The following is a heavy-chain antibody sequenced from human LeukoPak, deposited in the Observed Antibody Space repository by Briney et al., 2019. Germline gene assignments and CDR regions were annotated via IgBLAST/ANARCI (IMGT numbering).Heavy chain of an antibody. J-gene: IGHJ4*02. Sequence: GGSLRLSCAASGFTFSTYVMHWLRQAPGKGPEWVAVIARDGGKTYYADSVKGRFTISRDNSRDTLYLQMNSLRVEDTAVYYCARSADLGAPVYWGPGTLVTVSS. CDR1: GFTFSTYV. CDR2: IARDGGKT. D-gene: IGHD4/OR15-4a*01. CDR3: ARSADLGAPVY. V-gene: IGHV3-30*04.